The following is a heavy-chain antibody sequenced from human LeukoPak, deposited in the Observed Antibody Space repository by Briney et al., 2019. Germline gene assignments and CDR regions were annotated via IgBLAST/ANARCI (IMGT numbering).Heavy chain of an antibody. CDR3: ARVQGYKRGVHAFDI. CDR1: GYTFTGYY. V-gene: IGHV1-46*01. D-gene: IGHD5-24*01. Sequence: ASVKVSCKASGYTFTGYYMHWVRQAPGQGLEWMGIINPSGGSTSYAQKFQGRVTMTRDTSTSTVYMELSSLRSEDTAVYYCARVQGYKRGVHAFDIWGQGTMVTVSS. CDR2: INPSGGST. J-gene: IGHJ3*02.